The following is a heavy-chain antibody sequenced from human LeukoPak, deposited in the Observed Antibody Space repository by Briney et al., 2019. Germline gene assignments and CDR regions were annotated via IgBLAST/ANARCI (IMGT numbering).Heavy chain of an antibody. D-gene: IGHD3-16*01. CDR1: GFPFDRYW. CDR2: IKHDGSEK. V-gene: IGHV3-7*01. CDR3: ARQPIYEAYFDF. Sequence: GGPLRLSCAASGFPFDRYWMSWVRQAPGKGLEWVANIKHDGSEKNFVDSVKGRFTISRDNAENSLFLQMNSLRADDTAVYFCARQPIYEAYFDFWGQGTLVTVSS. J-gene: IGHJ4*02.